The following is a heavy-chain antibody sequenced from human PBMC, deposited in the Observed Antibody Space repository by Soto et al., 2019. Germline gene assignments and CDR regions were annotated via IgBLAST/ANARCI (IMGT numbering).Heavy chain of an antibody. CDR2: IIPILGIA. CDR1: GGTFSSYT. CDR3: ASSGGGPEGLHIVVVPTATYYYYGMDV. V-gene: IGHV1-69*02. J-gene: IGHJ6*02. D-gene: IGHD2-2*01. Sequence: QVQLVQSGAEVKKPGSSVKVSCKASGGTFSSYTISWVRQAPGQGLEWIGRIIPILGIANYARKFQGRVTITADKTTRTAYMVLSSLRSEDTAVYYCASSGGGPEGLHIVVVPTATYYYYGMDVWGQGNTVTVSS.